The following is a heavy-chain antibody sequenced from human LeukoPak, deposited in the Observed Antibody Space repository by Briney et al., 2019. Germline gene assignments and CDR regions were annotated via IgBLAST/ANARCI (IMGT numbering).Heavy chain of an antibody. V-gene: IGHV4-39*07. CDR1: GGSISSSSYY. J-gene: IGHJ4*02. CDR3: ASAPPGLESYGLRRGPFDY. Sequence: SETLSLTCTVSGGSISSSSYYWGWIRQPPGEGLEWIVSIYYSGSTYYNPSLKSRVTISVDTSKNQFSLKLSSVTAADTAVYYCASAPPGLESYGLRRGPFDYWGQGTLVTVSS. D-gene: IGHD5-18*01. CDR2: IYYSGST.